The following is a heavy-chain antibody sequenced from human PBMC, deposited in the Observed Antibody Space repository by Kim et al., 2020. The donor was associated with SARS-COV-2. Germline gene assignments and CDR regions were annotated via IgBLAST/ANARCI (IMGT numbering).Heavy chain of an antibody. V-gene: IGHV1-69*13. J-gene: IGHJ6*02. CDR1: GGTFSSYA. Sequence: SVKVSCKASGGTFSSYAISWVRQAPGQGLEWMGGIIPIFGTANYAQKFQGRVTITADESTSTAYMELSSLRSEDTAVYYCALRPRPYCGGDCYLYGMDVWGQGTTVTVSS. CDR2: IIPIFGTA. CDR3: ALRPRPYCGGDCYLYGMDV. D-gene: IGHD2-21*01.